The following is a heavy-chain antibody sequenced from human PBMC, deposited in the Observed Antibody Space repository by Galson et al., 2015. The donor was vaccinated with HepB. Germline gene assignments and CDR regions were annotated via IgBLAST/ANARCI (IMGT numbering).Heavy chain of an antibody. CDR1: GYTFTRYA. V-gene: IGHV7-4-1*02. Sequence: SVKVSCKASGYTFTRYAMNWVRQAPGQGLEWMGWINTNTGNPTYAQGFTGRFVFSLDTSVSTAYLQISSLKAEDTAVYYCARSYTGTTNNWFDPWGQGTLVTVSS. J-gene: IGHJ5*02. CDR2: INTNTGNP. D-gene: IGHD1-1*01. CDR3: ARSYTGTTNNWFDP.